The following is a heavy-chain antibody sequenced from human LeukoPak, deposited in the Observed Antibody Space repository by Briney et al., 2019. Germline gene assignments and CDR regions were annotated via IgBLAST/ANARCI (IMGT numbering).Heavy chain of an antibody. CDR3: ARDFSATHCFGY. CDR2: INPNNGGT. CDR1: GYTFTGYY. J-gene: IGHJ4*02. Sequence: ASVKVSCKASGYTFTGYYLHWVRQAPGQGLEWMGWINPNNGGTDYAQKFQGRVTMTRDTSISTAYMELSGLRSDDTAVYYCARDFSATHCFGYWGQGTLVTVSS. D-gene: IGHD3-10*01. V-gene: IGHV1-2*02.